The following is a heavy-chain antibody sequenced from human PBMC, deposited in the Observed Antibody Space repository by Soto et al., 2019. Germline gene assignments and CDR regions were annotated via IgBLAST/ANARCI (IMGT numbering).Heavy chain of an antibody. CDR2: ISWNSGSI. D-gene: IGHD1-26*01. V-gene: IGHV3-9*01. J-gene: IGHJ3*02. Sequence: PGGSLRLSCAASGFTFDDYAMHWVRQAPGKGLEWVSGISWNSGSIGYADSVKGRFTISRDNAKNSLYLQMNSLRAEDTALYYCAYIGIWSSAVGAFDIWGQGTMVTVSS. CDR1: GFTFDDYA. CDR3: AYIGIWSSAVGAFDI.